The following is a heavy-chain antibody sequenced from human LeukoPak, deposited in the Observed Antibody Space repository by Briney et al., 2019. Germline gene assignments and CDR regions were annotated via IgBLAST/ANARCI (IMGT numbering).Heavy chain of an antibody. CDR1: GGSISSGDYY. CDR3: AREYCSSTSCYTVTTSGTFDI. J-gene: IGHJ3*02. D-gene: IGHD2-2*02. Sequence: PSETLSLTCTVSGGSISSGDYYWSWIRQPPGKGLEWIGDIYYSGSTYYNPSLKSRVTISVDTSKNQFSLKLSSVTAADTAVYYCAREYCSSTSCYTVTTSGTFDIWGQGTMVTVSS. V-gene: IGHV4-30-4*08. CDR2: IYYSGST.